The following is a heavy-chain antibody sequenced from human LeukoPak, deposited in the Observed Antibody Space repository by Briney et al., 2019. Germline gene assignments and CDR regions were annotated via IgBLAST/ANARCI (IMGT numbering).Heavy chain of an antibody. D-gene: IGHD2/OR15-2a*01. CDR1: GFTFINAW. CDR2: IRSDGSDT. Sequence: GGSLRLSCAASGFTFINAWMAWVRQAPGEGLVWVSRIRSDGSDTRYAESVKGRFTISRDNAKNTLYLQMNSLRAEDTAVYYCARDWFHAIDYWGQGTLVTVSS. CDR3: ARDWFHAIDY. J-gene: IGHJ4*02. V-gene: IGHV3-74*01.